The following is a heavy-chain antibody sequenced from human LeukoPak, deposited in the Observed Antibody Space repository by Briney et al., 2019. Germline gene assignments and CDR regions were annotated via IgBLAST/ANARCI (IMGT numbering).Heavy chain of an antibody. CDR1: GGSISSSSYY. CDR3: ARGPHPGGAGYNLIGH. Sequence: SETLSLTCTVSGGSISSSSYYWGWIRQPQGKGLEWIGSISYRGTTFYNPSLKSRVTISVDTSKNQFFLKVSSVTAADTAVYYCARGPHPGGAGYNLIGHWGQGTLVTVSP. CDR2: ISYRGTT. D-gene: IGHD5-24*01. V-gene: IGHV4-39*01. J-gene: IGHJ4*02.